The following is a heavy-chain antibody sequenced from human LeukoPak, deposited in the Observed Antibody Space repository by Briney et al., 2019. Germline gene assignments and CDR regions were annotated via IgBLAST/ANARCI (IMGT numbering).Heavy chain of an antibody. J-gene: IGHJ4*02. D-gene: IGHD5-24*01. V-gene: IGHV4-39*07. CDR1: CGPISSSSYY. CDR2: IYYSGST. Sequence: SETLSLICSVSCGPISSSSYYWGWIRPPPGKGLEWSGSIYYSGSTHYNPSLKSRVTISVDTSKNQFSLKLSSVTAADTAVYYCASIPAGRWLQLRGYWGQGTLVTVSS. CDR3: ASIPAGRWLQLRGY.